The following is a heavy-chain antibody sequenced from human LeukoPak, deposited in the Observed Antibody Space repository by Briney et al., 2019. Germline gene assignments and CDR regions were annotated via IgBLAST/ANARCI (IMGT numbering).Heavy chain of an antibody. Sequence: SVKVSCKASGGTSSNYAISWVRQAPGQGLEWMGGIIPIFGTTSSAQELQGRVTFTADKSTSTAYMELSSLRSEDTAVYYCASPPVGGAFDIWGQGTMVTVSS. V-gene: IGHV1-69*06. J-gene: IGHJ3*02. CDR2: IIPIFGTT. CDR1: GGTSSNYA. CDR3: ASPPVGGAFDI. D-gene: IGHD3-16*01.